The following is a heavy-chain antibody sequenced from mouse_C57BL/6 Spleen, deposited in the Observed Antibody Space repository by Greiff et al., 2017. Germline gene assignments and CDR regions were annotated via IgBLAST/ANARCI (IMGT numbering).Heavy chain of an antibody. J-gene: IGHJ2*01. CDR2: INPNNGGT. V-gene: IGHV1-22*01. D-gene: IGHD2-5*01. CDR3: ASPYYSKYDYFDY. CDR1: GYTFTDYN. Sequence: EVQLQQSGPELVKPGASVKMSCKASGYTFTDYNMHWVKQSHGKSLEWIGYINPNNGGTSYNQKFKGKATLTVNKSSSTAYMELRSLTSEDSAVYYGASPYYSKYDYFDYWGQGTTLTVSS.